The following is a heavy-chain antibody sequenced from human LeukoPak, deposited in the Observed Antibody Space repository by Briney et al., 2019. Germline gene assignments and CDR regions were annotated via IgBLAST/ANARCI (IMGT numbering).Heavy chain of an antibody. Sequence: GGSLRLSCTVSGFSLSNYWMTWVRQAPGKGLEWMANINRDGSEKNSVDSVKGRFTISRDNAKNSLYLQINSLGDEDTAMYYCARDFSPGGRGAWYDAFDIWGQGTMVTVSS. J-gene: IGHJ3*02. CDR2: INRDGSEK. CDR3: ARDFSPGGRGAWYDAFDI. D-gene: IGHD6-19*01. CDR1: GFSLSNYW. V-gene: IGHV3-7*01.